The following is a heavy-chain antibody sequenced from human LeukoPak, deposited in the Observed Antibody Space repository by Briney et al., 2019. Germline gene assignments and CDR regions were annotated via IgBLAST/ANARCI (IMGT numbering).Heavy chain of an antibody. CDR2: ISGSGGST. CDR3: AKVGAAREKYYYYGMDV. J-gene: IGHJ6*02. CDR1: GFTFSSYA. Sequence: GGSLRLSCAASGFTFSSYAMSWVRQAPGKGLEWDSAISGSGGSTYYADSVKGRFTISRDNSKNTLYLQMNSLRAEDTAVYYCAKVGAAREKYYYYGMDVWGQGTTVTVSS. D-gene: IGHD6-6*01. V-gene: IGHV3-23*01.